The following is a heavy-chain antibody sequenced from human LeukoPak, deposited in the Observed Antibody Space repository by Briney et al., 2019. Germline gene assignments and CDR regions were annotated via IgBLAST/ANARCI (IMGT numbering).Heavy chain of an antibody. J-gene: IGHJ4*02. CDR3: AKGKQTDYYDSSGYYYFPNYFDY. CDR1: GFTFSSYS. Sequence: GGSLRLSCAASGFTFSSYSMNWVRQAPGKGLEWVSSISSSSSYIYYADSVKGRFTISRDNSKNTLYLQMNSLRAEDTAVYYCAKGKQTDYYDSSGYYYFPNYFDYWGQGTLVTVSS. V-gene: IGHV3-21*04. D-gene: IGHD3-22*01. CDR2: ISSSSSYI.